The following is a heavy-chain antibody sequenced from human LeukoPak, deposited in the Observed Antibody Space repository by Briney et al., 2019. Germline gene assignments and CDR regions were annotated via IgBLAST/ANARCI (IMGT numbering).Heavy chain of an antibody. D-gene: IGHD2-15*01. Sequence: PGGSLRLSCAASGFTFSSYTMNWVRQAPGKGLEWVSSISTSSSYIYYADSVKGRFTISRDNAKNSLYLQMNSLRAEDTAVYYCAREGVCSGGSCYDPEASYDAFDIWGQGTMVTVSS. CDR3: AREGVCSGGSCYDPEASYDAFDI. CDR2: ISTSSSYI. V-gene: IGHV3-21*01. J-gene: IGHJ3*02. CDR1: GFTFSSYT.